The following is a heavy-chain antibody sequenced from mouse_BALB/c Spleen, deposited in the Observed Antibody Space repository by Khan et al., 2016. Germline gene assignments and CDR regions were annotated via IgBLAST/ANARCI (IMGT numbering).Heavy chain of an antibody. D-gene: IGHD2-2*01. J-gene: IGHJ3*01. CDR3: ARSFGYRGFAY. CDR2: ISYSGST. CDR1: GYSITSDYA. Sequence: EVKLEESGPGLVKPSQSLSLTCTVTGYSITSDYAWNWIRQFPGNKLEWMGYISYSGSTNYNPSLKSRVSITRDTSQNQVFMQLISVTTEDTATYYCARSFGYRGFAYWGQGTLVTVSA. V-gene: IGHV3-2*02.